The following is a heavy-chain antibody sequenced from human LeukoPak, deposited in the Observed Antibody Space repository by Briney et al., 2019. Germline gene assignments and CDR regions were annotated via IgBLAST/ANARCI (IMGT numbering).Heavy chain of an antibody. CDR1: GFAFNSYA. V-gene: IGHV3-69-1*01. Sequence: PGGSLRLSCVASGFAFNSYAMNWVRQAPGKGLEWVSSLSSGNHMYYADSVKGRFTISRDNAKNSPFLQMNSLRGEDTAVYYCGREDYDNVRCYGASDAWGQGTLVTVSS. D-gene: IGHD2-2*01. J-gene: IGHJ5*02. CDR3: GREDYDNVRCYGASDA. CDR2: LSSGNHM.